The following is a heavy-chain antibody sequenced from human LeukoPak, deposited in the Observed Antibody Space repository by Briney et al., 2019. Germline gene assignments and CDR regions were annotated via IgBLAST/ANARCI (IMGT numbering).Heavy chain of an antibody. CDR3: AKDLHSGYDYREYFQH. J-gene: IGHJ1*01. CDR2: INWDGYST. V-gene: IGHV3-20*04. CDR1: GFIFEDYG. Sequence: RTGGSLRLSCAASGFIFEDYGISWVRQAPGKGLEWVAGINWDGYSTGYADSVKGRITISRDNAKNSLYLQMNSLRAEDTAVYYCAKDLHSGYDYREYFQHWGQGTLVTVSS. D-gene: IGHD5-12*01.